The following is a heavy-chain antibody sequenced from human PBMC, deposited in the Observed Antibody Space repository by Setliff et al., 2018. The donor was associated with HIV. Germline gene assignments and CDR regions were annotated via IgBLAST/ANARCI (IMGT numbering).Heavy chain of an antibody. CDR2: ISAYNGNT. D-gene: IGHD6-19*01. V-gene: IGHV1-18*01. Sequence: GASVKVSCKASGYIFTSYGISWVRQAPGQGLEWMGWISAYNGNTNYAQSFQDRVTMTTDTSTSTVYMELRSLRSDDTAVYYCARDEQWLVRVGAFDIWGQGTMVTVSS. J-gene: IGHJ3*02. CDR3: ARDEQWLVRVGAFDI. CDR1: GYIFTSYG.